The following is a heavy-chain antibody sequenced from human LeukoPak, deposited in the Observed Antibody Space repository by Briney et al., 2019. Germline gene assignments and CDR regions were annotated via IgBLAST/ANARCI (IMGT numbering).Heavy chain of an antibody. Sequence: ASVTVSCKASGYSFTSCTMNWVRPATGQGLAGMGWFNTNTGSPSYAPGFRGRFVFPVDSAVSTAYLQISTLKPDDTAVYYCARGRFGEVASGDYWGQGTQVTVSS. V-gene: IGHV7-4-1*02. CDR2: FNTNTGSP. D-gene: IGHD3-10*01. J-gene: IGHJ4*02. CDR3: ARGRFGEVASGDY. CDR1: GYSFTSCT.